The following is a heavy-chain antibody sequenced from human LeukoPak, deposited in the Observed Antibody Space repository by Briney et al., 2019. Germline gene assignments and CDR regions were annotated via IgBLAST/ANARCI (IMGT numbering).Heavy chain of an antibody. CDR3: ARPLLRYFDTHAFDI. Sequence: GESLKISCKGSGYNFATYWIGWVRQMPGKGLEWMGIIYPGDSDTRYSPSFHGQVTMSVDKSINTAYLQWSSLKASDTAVYYCARPLLRYFDTHAFDIWGQGTMVTVSS. CDR2: IYPGDSDT. J-gene: IGHJ3*02. V-gene: IGHV5-51*01. D-gene: IGHD3-9*01. CDR1: GYNFATYW.